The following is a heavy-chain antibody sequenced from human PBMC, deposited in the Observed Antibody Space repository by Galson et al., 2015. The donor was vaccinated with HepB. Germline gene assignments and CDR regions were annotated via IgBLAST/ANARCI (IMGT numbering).Heavy chain of an antibody. D-gene: IGHD3-22*01. CDR3: ARGVTYYYDSSGYNY. Sequence: SVKVSCKASGYTFTSYGISWVRQAPGQGLEWMGWISAYNGHTNYAQKLQGRVTMTTDTSTSTAYMELRSLRSDDTAVYYCARGVTYYYDSSGYNYWGQGTLVTVSS. V-gene: IGHV1-18*04. J-gene: IGHJ4*02. CDR2: ISAYNGHT. CDR1: GYTFTSYG.